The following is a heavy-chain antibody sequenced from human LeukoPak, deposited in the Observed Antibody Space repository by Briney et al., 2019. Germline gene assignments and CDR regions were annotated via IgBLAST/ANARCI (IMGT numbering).Heavy chain of an antibody. V-gene: IGHV3-33*01. CDR3: ARTPSSWYDFDY. J-gene: IGHJ4*02. Sequence: GRSLRLSCAASGFTFSSYGMRWVRQAPGKGLEWVAVIWYDGGNKYYADSVKGRFTISRDNSKNTLYLQMNSLRAEDTAVYYCARTPSSWYDFDYWGQGTLVTVSS. CDR2: IWYDGGNK. CDR1: GFTFSSYG. D-gene: IGHD6-13*01.